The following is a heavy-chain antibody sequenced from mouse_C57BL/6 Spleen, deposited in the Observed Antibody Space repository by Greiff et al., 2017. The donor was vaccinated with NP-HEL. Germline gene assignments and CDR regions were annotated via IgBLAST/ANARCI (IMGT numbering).Heavy chain of an antibody. V-gene: IGHV6-3*01. CDR3: TGAGRFAY. J-gene: IGHJ3*01. D-gene: IGHD3-1*01. CDR1: GFTFSNYW. CDR2: IRLKSDNYAT. Sequence: DVKLQESGGGLVQPGGSMKLSCVASGFTFSNYWMNWVRQSPEKGLEWVAQIRLKSDNYATHYAESVKGRFTISRDDSKSSVYLQMNNLRAEDTGIYYCTGAGRFAYWGQGTLVTVSA.